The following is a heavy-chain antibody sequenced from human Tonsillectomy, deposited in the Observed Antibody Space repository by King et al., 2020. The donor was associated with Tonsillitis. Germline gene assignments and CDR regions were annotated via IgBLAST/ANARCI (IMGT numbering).Heavy chain of an antibody. Sequence: VQLVESGGGVVQPGRSLRLSCAASGFTFSSYGMHWVRQAPGKGLEWVAVISYVGSNKYYADSVKGRFPISRDNSKNTLYLQMNSLRAEDTAVYYCANGTNWGQGTLVTVSS. J-gene: IGHJ4*02. CDR3: ANGTN. CDR1: GFTFSSYG. V-gene: IGHV3-30*18. CDR2: ISYVGSNK.